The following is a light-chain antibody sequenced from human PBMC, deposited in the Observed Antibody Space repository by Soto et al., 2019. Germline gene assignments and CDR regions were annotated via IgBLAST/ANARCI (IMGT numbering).Light chain of an antibody. J-gene: IGLJ1*01. Sequence: QSVLAQPAFVSGSLGQSITISCSGSGSDIGGYRLVSWYQHHPGKAPQLLTHDVINLAPGVSSRFSASKSGKTASLTISGLQPEDEATYYCSSYSSGSSPFVFGSGTKVTVL. CDR1: GSDIGGYRL. V-gene: IGLV2-23*02. CDR2: DVI. CDR3: SSYSSGSSPFV.